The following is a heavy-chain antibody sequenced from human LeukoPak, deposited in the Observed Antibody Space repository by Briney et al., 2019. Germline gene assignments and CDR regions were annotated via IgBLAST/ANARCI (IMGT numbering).Heavy chain of an antibody. CDR2: IIPMFGTA. Sequence: ASVKVSCKASGGTFSSYAFSWVRQAPGQGLEWMGGIIPMFGTANYAQKFQGRVTITADKSTGTAYMELSSLRSEDTAVYYCACQIEVGATHRGFYYYMDVWGNGTTVTVSS. CDR1: GGTFSSYA. CDR3: ACQIEVGATHRGFYYYMDV. V-gene: IGHV1-69*06. D-gene: IGHD1-26*01. J-gene: IGHJ6*03.